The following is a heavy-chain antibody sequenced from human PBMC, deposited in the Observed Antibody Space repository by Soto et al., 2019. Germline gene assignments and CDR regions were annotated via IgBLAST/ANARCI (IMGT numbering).Heavy chain of an antibody. CDR1: GYTFTSYG. Sequence: ASVKVSCKASGYTFTSYGISWVRQAPGQGLEWMGWISAYNGNTNYAQKLQGRVTMTTDTSTSTAYMELRSLRSDDTAVYYCARDPHYYYGSGSSPLPFDYWGQGTLVTVSS. V-gene: IGHV1-18*04. J-gene: IGHJ4*02. CDR2: ISAYNGNT. D-gene: IGHD3-10*01. CDR3: ARDPHYYYGSGSSPLPFDY.